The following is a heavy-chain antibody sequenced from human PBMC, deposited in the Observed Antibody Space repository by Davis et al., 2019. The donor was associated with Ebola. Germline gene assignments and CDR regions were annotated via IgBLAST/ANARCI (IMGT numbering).Heavy chain of an antibody. D-gene: IGHD3-3*01. Sequence: PGGSLRLSCEASGFTFSAYWMSWVRQAPGKGLEWVGRIKAEADGGTADYASPVRGRFFISRDDSKKTLWLQMNSLNREDTAVYYCTTGDYWSGFPPLDYWGQGTLVTVSA. CDR2: IKAEADGGTA. CDR1: GFTFSAYW. J-gene: IGHJ4*02. V-gene: IGHV3-15*01. CDR3: TTGDYWSGFPPLDY.